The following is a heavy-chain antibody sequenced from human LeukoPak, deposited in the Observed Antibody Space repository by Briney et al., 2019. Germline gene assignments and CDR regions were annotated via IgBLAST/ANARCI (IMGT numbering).Heavy chain of an antibody. CDR3: ARKGPYYFDY. Sequence: SVKVSCKASGGTFSSYAISWVRQAPGQGLEWMGGIIPIFGTANYAQKFQGRVTMTRDTSTSTVYMELSSLRSEDTAVYYCARKGPYYFDYWGQGTLVTVSS. V-gene: IGHV1-69*05. CDR1: GGTFSSYA. CDR2: IIPIFGTA. J-gene: IGHJ4*02.